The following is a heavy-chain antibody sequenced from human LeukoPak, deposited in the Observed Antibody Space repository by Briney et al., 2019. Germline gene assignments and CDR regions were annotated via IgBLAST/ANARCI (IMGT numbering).Heavy chain of an antibody. V-gene: IGHV3-9*01. CDR3: AKGSGYNWNPFDS. D-gene: IGHD1-20*01. CDR1: GFVFDDYA. CDR2: ISWNSGSI. Sequence: PGRSLRLSCAASGFVFDDYAMHWVRQAPGKGPEWVAGISWNSGSIDYADPVKGRFTISRDNAKKSMSLQMNSLRAEDTALYYCAKGSGYNWNPFDSWGQGTLVTVSS. J-gene: IGHJ4*02.